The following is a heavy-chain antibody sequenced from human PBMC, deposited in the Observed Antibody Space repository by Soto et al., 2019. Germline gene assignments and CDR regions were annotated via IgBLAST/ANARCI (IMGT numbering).Heavy chain of an antibody. CDR2: IYVSGSI. V-gene: IGHV3-53*01. J-gene: IGHJ4*02. D-gene: IGHD2-2*01. CDR1: GFTVSSSY. Sequence: EVQLVESGGGLIQPGGSLRLSCAASGFTVSSSYMGWVRQAPGKGLEWVSGIYVSGSISYADSVKGRFSISRDNSKNTLDLQMNSLSAEDTAVYYCTRDNYHTYWGQGTLVTVSS. CDR3: TRDNYHTY.